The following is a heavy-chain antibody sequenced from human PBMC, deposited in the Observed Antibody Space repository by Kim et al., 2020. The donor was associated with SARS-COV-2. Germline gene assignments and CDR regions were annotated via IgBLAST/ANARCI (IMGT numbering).Heavy chain of an antibody. D-gene: IGHD3-10*01. V-gene: IGHV1-24*01. Sequence: ASVKVSCKVSGYTLTELSMHWVRQAPGKGLEWMGGFDPEDGETIYAQKFQGRVTMTEDTSTDTAYMELSSLRSEDTAVYYCATDMARGLWNYGSGTVNAFDIWGQGTMVTVSS. CDR2: FDPEDGET. J-gene: IGHJ3*02. CDR1: GYTLTELS. CDR3: ATDMARGLWNYGSGTVNAFDI.